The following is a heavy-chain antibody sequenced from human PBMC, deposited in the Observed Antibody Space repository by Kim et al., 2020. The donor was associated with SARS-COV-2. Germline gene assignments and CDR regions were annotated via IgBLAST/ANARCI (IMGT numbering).Heavy chain of an antibody. Sequence: GGSLRLSYAASGFTFTDAWMSWIRQAPGKGLEWVGRVKSKGDGGAIDCAAPVKGRFTISRDDSKNTLYLQMDSLKTEDTAVYYCTTYSPAVDNYFDYWGQGTLVTVSS. J-gene: IGHJ4*02. CDR3: TTYSPAVDNYFDY. V-gene: IGHV3-15*01. CDR1: GFTFTDAW. CDR2: VKSKGDGGAI. D-gene: IGHD2-21*01.